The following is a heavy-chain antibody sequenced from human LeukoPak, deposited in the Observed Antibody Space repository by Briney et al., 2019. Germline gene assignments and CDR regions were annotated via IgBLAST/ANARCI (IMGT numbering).Heavy chain of an antibody. Sequence: GGSLRLSCRASGFTFGDYGMSWCRQAPGKVLEWVGFIRSRAYGEATEYAASVQGRFTISRDDSKNTLYLQMNSLRAEDTAVYYCAKDEREWLVRGGGDYWGQGTLVTVSS. CDR1: GFTFGDYG. D-gene: IGHD6-19*01. J-gene: IGHJ4*02. CDR2: IRSRAYGEAT. V-gene: IGHV3-49*03. CDR3: AKDEREWLVRGGGDY.